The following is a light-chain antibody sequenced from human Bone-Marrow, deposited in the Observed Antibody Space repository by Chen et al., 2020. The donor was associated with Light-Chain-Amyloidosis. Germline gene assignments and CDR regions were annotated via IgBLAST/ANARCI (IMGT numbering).Light chain of an antibody. J-gene: IGKJ3*01. CDR2: CAS. CDR1: QSVGSSY. CDR3: QHYDDSRGFT. V-gene: IGKV3-20*01. Sequence: EIVLTQSPGTLSLSPGEKSSLSCRASQSVGSSYLAWYQHKPGQAPRLLIYCASKRAAGVPDRFIGSGSATDFTLTISRLEPEDFALYYCQHYDDSRGFTFGPGTKVDIK.